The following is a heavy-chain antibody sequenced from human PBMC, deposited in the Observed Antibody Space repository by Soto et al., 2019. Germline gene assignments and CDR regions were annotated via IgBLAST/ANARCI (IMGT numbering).Heavy chain of an antibody. Sequence: ASVKVSCKASGYTFTSYDINWVRQATGQGLEWMGWMNPNSGNTGYAQKFQGRVTMTRNTSISTAYMELSSLRSEDTAVYYCARGAGDIVPIVITDGYYYYYLDVWGKGPMVTVPS. CDR3: ARGAGDIVPIVITDGYYYYYLDV. V-gene: IGHV1-8*01. CDR2: MNPNSGNT. CDR1: GYTFTSYD. J-gene: IGHJ6*03. D-gene: IGHD2-8*01.